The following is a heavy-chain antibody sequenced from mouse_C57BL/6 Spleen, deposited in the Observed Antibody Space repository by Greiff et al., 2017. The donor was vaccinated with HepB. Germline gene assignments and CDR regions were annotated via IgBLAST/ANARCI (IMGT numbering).Heavy chain of an antibody. Sequence: VQLQQSGAELVKPGASVKISCKASGYAFSSYWMNWVKQRPGKGLEWIGKIYPGDGDTNYNGKFKGKATLTADKSSSTAYMQLSSLTSEDSAVYFCARSTVYYYGSSPFDYWGQGTTLTVSS. CDR2: IYPGDGDT. V-gene: IGHV1-80*01. CDR1: GYAFSSYW. D-gene: IGHD1-1*01. J-gene: IGHJ2*01. CDR3: ARSTVYYYGSSPFDY.